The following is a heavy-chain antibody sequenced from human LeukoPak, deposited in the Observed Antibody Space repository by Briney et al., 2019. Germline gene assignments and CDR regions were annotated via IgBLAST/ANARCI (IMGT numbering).Heavy chain of an antibody. CDR1: GFTFSSNA. Sequence: GGSLRLSCSASGFTFSSNAMHWVRQAPGKGLEYVSAISSNGGSTYYADSVKGRFTISRDNSKNTVYLQMSSLRPEDTAVYYYANFRGYSGCWGQGTLVTVSS. CDR3: ANFRGYSGC. D-gene: IGHD5-12*01. J-gene: IGHJ4*02. CDR2: ISSNGGST. V-gene: IGHV3-64D*09.